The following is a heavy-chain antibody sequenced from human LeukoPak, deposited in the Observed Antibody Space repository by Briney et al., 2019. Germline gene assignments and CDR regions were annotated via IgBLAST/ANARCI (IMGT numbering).Heavy chain of an antibody. CDR2: IYYSGST. Sequence: PSETLSLTCTVSGGSISSGDYYWSWIRQPPGKGLEWIGYIYYSGSTYYNPSLKSRVTISVDTSKNQFSLKLSSVTAADTAVYYCARDFRYNWNYGAFDIWGQGTMVTVSS. CDR1: GGSISSGDYY. D-gene: IGHD1-7*01. CDR3: ARDFRYNWNYGAFDI. V-gene: IGHV4-30-4*02. J-gene: IGHJ3*02.